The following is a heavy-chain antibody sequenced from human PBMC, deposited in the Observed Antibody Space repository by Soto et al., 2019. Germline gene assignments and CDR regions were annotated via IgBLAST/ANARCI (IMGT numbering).Heavy chain of an antibody. J-gene: IGHJ4*02. CDR2: ISDSGADT. D-gene: IGHD2-2*01. V-gene: IGHV3-23*01. CDR1: GFTFRAYA. CDR3: VKGSADVRPYYFDH. Sequence: EVQVLESGGDLIQPGGSLRLSCAASGFTFRAYAMSWVRQAPGKGLQWVSAISDSGADTWYADSVKGRFVISRDNSMSTLYLQTTGLRAEDTAVYYCVKGSADVRPYYFDHWGQGTLLTVSS.